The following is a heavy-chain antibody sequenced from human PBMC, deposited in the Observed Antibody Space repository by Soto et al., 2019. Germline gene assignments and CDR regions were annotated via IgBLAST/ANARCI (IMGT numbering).Heavy chain of an antibody. Sequence: PSQTLSLTCTVSGGSISSSSYYWGLIPQPPGKGLEGIGSIYCSGSTYYNRSLKSRVTISVDTSKNQFSLKLSSVTAADTAVYYCARQVAARPWWFDPWGQGTLVTVSS. J-gene: IGHJ5*02. CDR1: GGSISSSSYY. CDR3: ARQVAARPWWFDP. CDR2: IYCSGST. D-gene: IGHD6-6*01. V-gene: IGHV4-39*01.